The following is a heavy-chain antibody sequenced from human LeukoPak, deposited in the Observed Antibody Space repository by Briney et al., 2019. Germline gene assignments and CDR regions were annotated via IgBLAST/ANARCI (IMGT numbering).Heavy chain of an antibody. V-gene: IGHV3-74*01. J-gene: IGHJ4*02. CDR3: ARVIYSGWEGELPD. Sequence: GGSLRLSCAASGFTFSSYWMHWVRQAPGKGLVWVSRINSDGSTTSYADPVMGRFTISRDNAKNTLYLQMNSLRAEDTAVYYCARVIYSGWEGELPDWGQGTLVTVSS. CDR2: INSDGSTT. D-gene: IGHD6-19*01. CDR1: GFTFSSYW.